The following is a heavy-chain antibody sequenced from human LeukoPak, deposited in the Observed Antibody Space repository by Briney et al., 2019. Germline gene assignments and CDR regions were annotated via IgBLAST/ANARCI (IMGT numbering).Heavy chain of an antibody. J-gene: IGHJ4*02. Sequence: GGTLRLSCAASGFTFSSYGMSWVRQAPGKGLEWVSAISGSGGSTYYADSVKGRFTISRDNSKNTLYLQMNSLRAEGTAVYYCAKGKTYYDILTGYSYFYYFDYWGQGTLVTVSS. CDR3: AKGKTYYDILTGYSYFYYFDY. D-gene: IGHD3-9*01. CDR1: GFTFSSYG. V-gene: IGHV3-23*01. CDR2: ISGSGGST.